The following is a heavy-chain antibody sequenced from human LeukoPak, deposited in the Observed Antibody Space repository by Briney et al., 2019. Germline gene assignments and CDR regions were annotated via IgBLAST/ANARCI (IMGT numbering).Heavy chain of an antibody. D-gene: IGHD2-15*01. CDR3: ARCSGGSCYSAGLDY. V-gene: IGHV3-23*01. Sequence: GGSLRLSCAASGFTFSSYAMSWVRQAPGKGLEWVSAISGSGGSTYYADSVKGRFTISRDNSKNTLYLQMNSLRAADTAVYYCARCSGGSCYSAGLDYWGQGTLVTVSS. CDR2: ISGSGGST. J-gene: IGHJ4*02. CDR1: GFTFSSYA.